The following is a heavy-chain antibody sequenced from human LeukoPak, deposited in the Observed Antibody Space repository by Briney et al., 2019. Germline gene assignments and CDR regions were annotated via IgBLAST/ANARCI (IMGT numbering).Heavy chain of an antibody. J-gene: IGHJ3*01. CDR2: ISPDGSEK. CDR1: GFRFGSDW. Sequence: PGGSLRLSCAVSGFRFGSDWMSLVRQAPGKGLEWVANISPDGSEKFYVDAVKGRFIISRDNGKNSLYLQLNSLRADDTAVYYCARYYDPPVGDAFDLWGQGTMVTVSS. D-gene: IGHD3-16*01. CDR3: ARYYDPPVGDAFDL. V-gene: IGHV3-7*01.